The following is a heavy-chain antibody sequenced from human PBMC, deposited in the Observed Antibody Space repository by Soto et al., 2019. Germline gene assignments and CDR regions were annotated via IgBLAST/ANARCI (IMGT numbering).Heavy chain of an antibody. CDR3: ATGSVYHYVLDV. V-gene: IGHV1-2*02. J-gene: IGHJ6*02. CDR1: GYTFTGYY. CDR2: INPNSGGT. Sequence: ASVKVSCKASGYTFTGYYMHWVRQAPGQGLEWMGWINPNSGGTKYAQKFQGRVTMTRDTSISTAYMELSRLRSDDTAVYYCATGSVYHYVLDVWGQGTTVTVSS.